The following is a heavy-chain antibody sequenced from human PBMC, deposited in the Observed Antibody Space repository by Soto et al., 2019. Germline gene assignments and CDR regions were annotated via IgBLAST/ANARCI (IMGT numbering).Heavy chain of an antibody. Sequence: SETLSLTCTVSGGSISSGGYYWSWIRQHPGKGLEWIGYIYYSGSTYYNPSLKSRITISVDTSKNQFSLKLSSVTAADTAVYYCARSSTSANYFDYWGQGTLVTVSS. CDR3: ARSSTSANYFDY. CDR1: GGSISSGGYY. CDR2: IYYSGST. D-gene: IGHD2-2*01. J-gene: IGHJ4*02. V-gene: IGHV4-31*03.